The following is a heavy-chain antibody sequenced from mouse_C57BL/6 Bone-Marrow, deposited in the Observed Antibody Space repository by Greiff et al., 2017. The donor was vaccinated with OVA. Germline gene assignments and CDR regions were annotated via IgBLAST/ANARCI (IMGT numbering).Heavy chain of an antibody. D-gene: IGHD3-2*02. J-gene: IGHJ4*01. CDR2: INPNNGGT. CDR3: ARKTAQATSFYAMDY. V-gene: IGHV1-18*01. Sequence: EVQLQQSGPELVKPGASVKIPCKASGYTFTDYNMDWVKQSHGKSLEWIGDINPNNGGTIYNQKFKGKATLTVDKSSSTAYMELRSLTSEDTAVYYCARKTAQATSFYAMDYWGQGTSVTVSS. CDR1: GYTFTDYN.